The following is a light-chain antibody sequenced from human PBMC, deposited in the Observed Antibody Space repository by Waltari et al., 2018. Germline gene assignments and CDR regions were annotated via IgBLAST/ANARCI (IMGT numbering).Light chain of an antibody. CDR3: QQYNTYTS. CDR1: QSISNY. J-gene: IGKJ2*03. Sequence: DIQMTQSPSTLSASVGDTITITCRASQSISNYLAWYQQKPGKAPKLLIYKASTSGSGVPSRFSGRGSGTEFTLTINSLQPDDFATYYCQQYNTYTSFGQGTKLEIK. CDR2: KAS. V-gene: IGKV1-5*03.